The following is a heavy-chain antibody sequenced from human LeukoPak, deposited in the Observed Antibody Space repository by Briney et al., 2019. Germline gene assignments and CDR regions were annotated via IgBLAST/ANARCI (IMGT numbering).Heavy chain of an antibody. J-gene: IGHJ4*02. V-gene: IGHV1-2*02. CDR3: ARGAYCSGGSCGRIDY. CDR2: INPNSGDT. CDR1: GYTFTGYY. D-gene: IGHD2-15*01. Sequence: ASVKVSCKASGYTFTGYYMHWVRQAPGQGLEWMGWINPNSGDTNYAQKLQGRVTMTTDTSTSTAYMELRSLRSDDTAVYYCARGAYCSGGSCGRIDYWGQGTLVTVSS.